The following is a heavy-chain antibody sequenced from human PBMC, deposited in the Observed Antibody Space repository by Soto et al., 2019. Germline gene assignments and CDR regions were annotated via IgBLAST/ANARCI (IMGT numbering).Heavy chain of an antibody. V-gene: IGHV4-39*07. Sequence: SETLSLTCTVSGDSINTDSFYWGWIRQPPGKGLEWVGSVYYSGTTYYNPSLKSRVTISVDKSKNQFSLKLSSVTAADTAVYYCARASTSWFGECGMDVWGQGTTVTVSS. CDR2: VYYSGTT. J-gene: IGHJ6*02. D-gene: IGHD3-10*01. CDR1: GDSINTDSFY. CDR3: ARASTSWFGECGMDV.